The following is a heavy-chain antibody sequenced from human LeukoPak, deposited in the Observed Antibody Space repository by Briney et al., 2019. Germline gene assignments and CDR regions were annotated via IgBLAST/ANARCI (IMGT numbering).Heavy chain of an antibody. CDR3: ARDDENEAGRAFDI. CDR1: GYPLTIYG. Sequence: ASVSLSYKASGYPLTIYGISWVRQAPGQGREGMGWISAYNGNTNYAQKLQGRVTMTTDTSTSTAYMELRSLRSDDTAVYYCARDDENEAGRAFDIWGQGTMVTVSS. CDR2: ISAYNGNT. V-gene: IGHV1-18*01. D-gene: IGHD6-25*01. J-gene: IGHJ3*02.